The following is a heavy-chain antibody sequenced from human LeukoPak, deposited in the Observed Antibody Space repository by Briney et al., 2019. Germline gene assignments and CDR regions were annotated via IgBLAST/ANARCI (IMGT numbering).Heavy chain of an antibody. Sequence: GGSLRLSCAASKFTFSNYGMSWVRQAPGKGLEWVSTITGSGDTTYYADSVKGRFTISRDNSKNTLYLQMNTLRAEDTAVYYCATGGKYSSSSLLGYWGQGTLVTVSS. CDR3: ATGGKYSSSSLLGY. D-gene: IGHD6-6*01. CDR1: KFTFSNYG. V-gene: IGHV3-23*01. CDR2: ITGSGDTT. J-gene: IGHJ4*02.